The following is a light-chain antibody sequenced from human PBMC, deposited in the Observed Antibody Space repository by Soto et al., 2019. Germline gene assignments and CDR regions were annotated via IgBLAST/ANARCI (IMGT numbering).Light chain of an antibody. CDR3: QQYHYWPIT. Sequence: EIVLTQSPATLSLSPGERATLSCRASQSVRIFLAWYQQKPGQAPRLILYGASTRATGFPARFSGSGSGTEFTLTISSLQSEDFAVYLCQQYHYWPITFGQGTRLEIK. J-gene: IGKJ5*01. V-gene: IGKV3-15*01. CDR1: QSVRIF. CDR2: GAS.